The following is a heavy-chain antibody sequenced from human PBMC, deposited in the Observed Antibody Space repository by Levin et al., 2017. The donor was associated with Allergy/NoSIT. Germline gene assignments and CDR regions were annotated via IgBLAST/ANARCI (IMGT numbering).Heavy chain of an antibody. CDR3: TRDSLWGYYYYMDV. J-gene: IGHJ6*03. Sequence: GGSLRLSCTASGFTFGDYAMSWFRQAPGKGLEWVGFIRSKAYGGTTEYAASVKGRFTISRDDSKSIAYLQMNSLKTEDTAVYYCTRDSLWGYYYYMDVWGKGTTVTVSS. V-gene: IGHV3-49*03. D-gene: IGHD5-18*01. CDR2: IRSKAYGGTT. CDR1: GFTFGDYA.